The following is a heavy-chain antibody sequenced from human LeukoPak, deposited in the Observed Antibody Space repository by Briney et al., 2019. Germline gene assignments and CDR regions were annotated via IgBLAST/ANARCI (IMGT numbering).Heavy chain of an antibody. CDR1: GFPFSNYG. CDR2: TDTSGNYI. CDR3: ARGRSITLLRGVAMSDGFDI. Sequence: PGGSLRLSCAASGFPFSNYGMTTVPPAPGKGLERAPSTDTSGNYIYYGDSVEGRFTISRDNARNLLFLQMNGLRAEDTAVYYCARGRSITLLRGVAMSDGFDIWGQGAMVAVSS. V-gene: IGHV3-21*06. D-gene: IGHD3-10*01. J-gene: IGHJ3*02.